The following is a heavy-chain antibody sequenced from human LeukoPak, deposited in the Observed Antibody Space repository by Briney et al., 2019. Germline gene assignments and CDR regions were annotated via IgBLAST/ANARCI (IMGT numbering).Heavy chain of an antibody. V-gene: IGHV1-46*01. CDR3: ARDHRVVVAAKYFDY. CDR2: INPSGGST. D-gene: IGHD2-15*01. Sequence: ASVKVSCKASGYTFTSYYMHWVRQAPGQGLELMGIINPSGGSTSYAQKFQGRVTMTRDMSTSTVYMELSSLRSEDTAVYYCARDHRVVVAAKYFDYWGQGTLVTVSS. J-gene: IGHJ4*02. CDR1: GYTFTSYY.